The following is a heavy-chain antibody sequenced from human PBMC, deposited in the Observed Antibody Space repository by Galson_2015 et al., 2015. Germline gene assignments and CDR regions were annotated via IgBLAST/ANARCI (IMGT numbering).Heavy chain of an antibody. J-gene: IGHJ4*02. CDR2: ITASGGSP. V-gene: IGHV3-23*01. CDR1: GFTFSSYA. CDR3: AEGVGSDFEYPNDY. D-gene: IGHD2-21*01. Sequence: SLRLSCAVSGFTFSSYAMSWVRQAPGKGLEWVSLITASGGSPYYADSVKRRFTISRDNSKNTLYLQMSSLRAEDTAMYFCAEGVGSDFEYPNDYGGQGTLVTVAS.